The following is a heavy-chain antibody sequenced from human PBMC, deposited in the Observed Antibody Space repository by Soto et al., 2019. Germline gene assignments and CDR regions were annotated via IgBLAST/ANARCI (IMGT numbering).Heavy chain of an antibody. CDR2: ISGSGGST. Sequence: GSLRLSCASSGFTFRSYAMSWVRQAPGKGLEWVSAISGSGGSTYYADSVKGRFTISRDNSKNTLYLQMNSPRAEDTAVYYCAKDQDPVVTDYYYGMDVWGQGTTVTVSS. J-gene: IGHJ6*02. CDR3: AKDQDPVVTDYYYGMDV. CDR1: GFTFRSYA. V-gene: IGHV3-23*01. D-gene: IGHD2-15*01.